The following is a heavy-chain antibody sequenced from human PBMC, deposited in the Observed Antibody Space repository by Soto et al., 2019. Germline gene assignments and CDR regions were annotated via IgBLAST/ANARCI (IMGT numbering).Heavy chain of an antibody. V-gene: IGHV3-48*01. Sequence: EVQLVESGGGLVQPGGSLRLSCAASGFTFSSYSMNWVRQAPGKGLEWVSYISSSSSTIYYADSVKGRFTISRDNAKNSLYLQMNSLRAEDTAVYYCARDPDIVVVVAATPAAFDIWGQGTMVTVSS. CDR1: GFTFSSYS. CDR2: ISSSSSTI. CDR3: ARDPDIVVVVAATPAAFDI. D-gene: IGHD2-15*01. J-gene: IGHJ3*02.